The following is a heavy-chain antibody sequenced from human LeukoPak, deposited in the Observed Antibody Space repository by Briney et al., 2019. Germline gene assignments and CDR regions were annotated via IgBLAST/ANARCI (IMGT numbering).Heavy chain of an antibody. CDR3: AKDMITFGGVIVKGDAFDI. Sequence: GGSLRLSCAASGFTFSSYAMHWVRQTPGKGLEWVAVTVGGGDGTYYADSVKGRFTISRDNSKNTLYLQMNSLRAEDTAVYYCAKDMITFGGVIVKGDAFDIWGQGTMVTVSS. V-gene: IGHV3-23*01. CDR2: TVGGGDGT. CDR1: GFTFSSYA. J-gene: IGHJ3*02. D-gene: IGHD3-16*02.